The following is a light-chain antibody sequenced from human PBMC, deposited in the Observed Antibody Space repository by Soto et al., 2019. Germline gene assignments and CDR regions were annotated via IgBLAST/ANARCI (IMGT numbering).Light chain of an antibody. J-gene: IGKJ2*01. Sequence: DIQMTQSPSSLSASVGDRVTITCQASQDISNYLNRYQQKPGKAPKLLIYDASNLETGVPSRFSRNGSATDFTFNISSLQPEDIATYYCQQYDNLPLYTFGQGTKLEIK. CDR3: QQYDNLPLYT. CDR2: DAS. CDR1: QDISNY. V-gene: IGKV1-33*01.